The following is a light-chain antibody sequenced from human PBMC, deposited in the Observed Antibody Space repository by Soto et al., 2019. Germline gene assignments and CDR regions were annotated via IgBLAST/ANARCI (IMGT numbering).Light chain of an antibody. CDR1: SGHSSYI. CDR2: LEGSGSY. CDR3: ETWDSNTRV. Sequence: QSVLTQSSSASASLGSSVKLTCTLSSGHSSYIIAWHQQQPGKAPRYLMKLEGSGSYNKGSGVPDLFSGSSSGADRYLTISTLQFEDEADYYCETWDSNTRVFGGGTKLTVL. J-gene: IGLJ3*02. V-gene: IGLV4-60*02.